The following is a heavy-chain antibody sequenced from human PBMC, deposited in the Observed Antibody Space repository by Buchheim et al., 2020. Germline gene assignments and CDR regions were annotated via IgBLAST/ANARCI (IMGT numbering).Heavy chain of an antibody. CDR3: ARDGALLWFGELSSYGMDV. J-gene: IGHJ6*02. CDR2: INPNSGGT. D-gene: IGHD3-10*01. Sequence: QVQLVQSGAEVKKPGASVKASCKASGYTFTGYYMHWVRQAPGQGLEWMGWINPNSGGTNYAQKFQGWVTMTRDPSISTAYMELSRLRSDYTAVYYCARDGALLWFGELSSYGMDVWGQGTT. CDR1: GYTFTGYY. V-gene: IGHV1-2*04.